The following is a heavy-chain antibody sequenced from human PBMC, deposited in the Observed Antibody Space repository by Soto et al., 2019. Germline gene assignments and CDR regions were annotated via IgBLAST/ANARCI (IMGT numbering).Heavy chain of an antibody. D-gene: IGHD1-26*01. CDR1: GYTFTSYG. CDR2: ISAYNGNT. Sequence: QVQLVQSGAEVKKPGASVKVSCKASGYTFTSYGISWVRQAPGQGLEWMGWISAYNGNTNYAQKIQGRVTMTTDTSXXXAXXXLXXXXSXDTAVYYCASSGVWEPRDYWGQGTLVTVSS. CDR3: ASSGVWEPRDY. V-gene: IGHV1-18*01. J-gene: IGHJ4*02.